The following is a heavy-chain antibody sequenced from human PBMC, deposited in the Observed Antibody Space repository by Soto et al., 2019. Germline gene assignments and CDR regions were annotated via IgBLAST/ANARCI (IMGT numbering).Heavy chain of an antibody. D-gene: IGHD5-18*01. Sequence: QVQLVQSGPEVKKPGSSVKVSCQASGGIFDSYTVSWVRQVPGQGLEWMGRLYPMPGAANCAHNFQGRITMTADLSTSRVYMELRGLRSDDTAIYYCARDTTSSTSDTSQDLWGQGTLVTVSS. CDR3: ARDTTSSTSDTSQDL. CDR1: GGIFDSYT. J-gene: IGHJ4*02. V-gene: IGHV1-69*08. CDR2: LYPMPGAA.